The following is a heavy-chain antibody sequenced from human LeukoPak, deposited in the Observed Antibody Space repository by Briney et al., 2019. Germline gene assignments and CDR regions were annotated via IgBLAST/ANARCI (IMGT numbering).Heavy chain of an antibody. V-gene: IGHV3-30*04. CDR3: ARGQGYESYYYMDV. Sequence: GGSLRLSCGASGFTFSSYDMHWVRRAPGKGLEWVAVISFDGVNTFYADSVKGRFTISRDNSNNTVYLQMNNLRPEDTAVFYCARGQGYESYYYMDVWGKGTTVSVSS. J-gene: IGHJ6*03. D-gene: IGHD2-2*01. CDR2: ISFDGVNT. CDR1: GFTFSSYD.